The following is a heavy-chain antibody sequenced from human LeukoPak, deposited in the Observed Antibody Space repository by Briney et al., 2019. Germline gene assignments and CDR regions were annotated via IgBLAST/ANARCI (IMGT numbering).Heavy chain of an antibody. D-gene: IGHD6-13*01. V-gene: IGHV3-30-3*01. Sequence: QPGRSLRLSCAASGFTFSRYVMHWVRQAPGKGLEWVAAISHDGGTSFCADSVKGRFTVSRDNSKNTLYLQMDSLSAEDTAVYYCAAREVDSSRVSLDNWGQGTLVTVSS. CDR2: ISHDGGTS. CDR3: AAREVDSSRVSLDN. CDR1: GFTFSRYV. J-gene: IGHJ4*02.